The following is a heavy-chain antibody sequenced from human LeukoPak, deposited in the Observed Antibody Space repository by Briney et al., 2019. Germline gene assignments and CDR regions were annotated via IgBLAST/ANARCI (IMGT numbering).Heavy chain of an antibody. V-gene: IGHV4-34*01. CDR2: INHSGST. CDR3: ARGGGYSYGQMRGYFDY. Sequence: PSETLSLICAVYGGSFSGYYWSWIRQPPGKGLEWIGEINHSGSTNYNPSLKSRVTISVDTSKNQFSLKLSSVTAADTAVYYCARGGGYSYGQMRGYFDYWGQGTLVTVSS. J-gene: IGHJ4*02. D-gene: IGHD5-18*01. CDR1: GGSFSGYY.